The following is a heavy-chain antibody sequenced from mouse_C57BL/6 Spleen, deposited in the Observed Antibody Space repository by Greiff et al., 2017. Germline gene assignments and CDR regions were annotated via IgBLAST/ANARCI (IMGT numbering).Heavy chain of an antibody. V-gene: IGHV3-1*01. CDR3: ARAPSHYGNSYWYFDV. Sequence: EVKLVESGPGMVKPSQSLSLTCTVTGYSITSGYDWHWIRHFPGNKLEWMGYISYSGSTNYNPSLKSRISITHDTSKNHFFLKLNSVTTEDTATYYCARAPSHYGNSYWYFDVWGTGTTVTVPS. J-gene: IGHJ1*03. CDR1: GYSITSGYD. D-gene: IGHD2-1*01. CDR2: ISYSGST.